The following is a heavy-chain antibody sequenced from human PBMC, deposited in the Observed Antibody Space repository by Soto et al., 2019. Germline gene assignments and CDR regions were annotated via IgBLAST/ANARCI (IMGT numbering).Heavy chain of an antibody. D-gene: IGHD3-22*01. CDR3: VHSSYDDLFAP. CDR1: GFPLPTCWGG. Sequence: MLVDPPQTLPPTWPFPGFPLPTCWGGGGWVRPPPGKALEWLALIYWHDDKRHSPSLKSRLTITKDTSKNRVVLTMTNMDPVDTATYYCVHSSYDDLFAPWGQRTLVTVSS. V-gene: IGHV2-5*01. J-gene: IGHJ5*01. CDR2: IYWHDDK.